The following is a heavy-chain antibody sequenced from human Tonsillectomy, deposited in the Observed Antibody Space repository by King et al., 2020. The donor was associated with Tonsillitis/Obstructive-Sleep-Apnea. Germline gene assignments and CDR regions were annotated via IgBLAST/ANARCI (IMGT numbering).Heavy chain of an antibody. CDR1: GYTFTSYG. Sequence: QLVQSGAEVKKPGASVKVSCKASGYTFTSYGISWVRQAPGQGLEWMGWISAYNGNTNYAQKLQGRVTMTTDTSTSTAYMELRSLRSDDTAVYYCARVQRGLGYCSSTSCQDWFDPWGQGTLVTVSS. CDR3: ARVQRGLGYCSSTSCQDWFDP. CDR2: ISAYNGNT. J-gene: IGHJ5*02. V-gene: IGHV1-18*01. D-gene: IGHD2-2*01.